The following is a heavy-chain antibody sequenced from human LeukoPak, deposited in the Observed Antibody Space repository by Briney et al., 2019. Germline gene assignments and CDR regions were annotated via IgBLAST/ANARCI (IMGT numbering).Heavy chain of an antibody. CDR3: ARGVRIAVADPHLDY. CDR2: INHSGST. D-gene: IGHD6-19*01. CDR1: GGSFSGYH. Sequence: SETLSLTCGVYGGSFSGYHWNWIRQPPGEGLEWIGEINHSGSTNYNPSLKGRVTISVDTSKKQFSLRLSSVTAADTAVYFCARGVRIAVADPHLDYWGQGTLVTVSS. V-gene: IGHV4-34*01. J-gene: IGHJ4*02.